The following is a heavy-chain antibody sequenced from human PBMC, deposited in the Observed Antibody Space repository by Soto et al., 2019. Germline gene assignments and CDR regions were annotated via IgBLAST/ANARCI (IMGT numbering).Heavy chain of an antibody. CDR2: INGYNEKP. J-gene: IGHJ4*02. CDR3: ARGDGIFGAGGVD. D-gene: IGHD3-16*01. Sequence: QVQLVQSGAEVRKPGASVTVSCKASGYIFTHYGIGWVRQAPGQGLEWMGWINGYNEKPNYAQEFRGRVTMTTDTSRSTAYRDLRSLTSDDTGVYYCARGDGIFGAGGVDWAQGPQVPVSS. CDR1: GYIFTHYG. V-gene: IGHV1-18*01.